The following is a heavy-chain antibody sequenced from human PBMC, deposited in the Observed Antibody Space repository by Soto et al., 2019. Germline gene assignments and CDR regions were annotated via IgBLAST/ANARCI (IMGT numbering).Heavy chain of an antibody. CDR3: ARDLEVGAPRRGAGPWFDP. D-gene: IGHD1-26*01. CDR1: WGYISSSGGY. J-gene: IGHJ5*02. V-gene: IGHV4-61*08. CDR2: IYYSGST. Sequence: SQTPPLTCTVAWGYISSSGGYWLCIRQPPGKGLEWIGYIYYSGSTNYNPSLKSRVTISVDTSKNQFSLKLSSVTAADTAVYYCARDLEVGAPRRGAGPWFDPWGEGTLVTGSS.